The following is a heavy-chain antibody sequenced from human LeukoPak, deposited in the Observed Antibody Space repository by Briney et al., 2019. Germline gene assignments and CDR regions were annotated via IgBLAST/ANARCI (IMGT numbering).Heavy chain of an antibody. CDR3: ASDALYYGSGIDY. V-gene: IGHV1-2*02. D-gene: IGHD3-10*01. J-gene: IGHJ4*02. CDR1: GYTFTGYY. CDR2: INPNSGAT. Sequence: ASVKVSCKASGYTFTGYYMHWVRQAPGQALEWMGWINPNSGATSYSQRFQGRVTMTRDTSISTAYMELSRLRSDDTAVYYCASDALYYGSGIDYWGQGTLVTVSS.